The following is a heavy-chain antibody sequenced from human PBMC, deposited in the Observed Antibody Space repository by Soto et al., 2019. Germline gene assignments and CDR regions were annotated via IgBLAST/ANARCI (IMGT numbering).Heavy chain of an antibody. D-gene: IGHD1-26*01. CDR3: ARRGSGSYYDY. CDR2: ISGSGGST. CDR1: GFTFSSYA. J-gene: IGHJ4*02. Sequence: EVQLLESGGGLVQPGGSLRLSCAASGFTFSSYAMRWVRQAPVKGLEWVSAISGSGGSTYYADSVKGRFTISRDNSKNTLYLQMNGLRAADTAVYYCARRGSGSYYDYWGQGTLVTVSS. V-gene: IGHV3-23*01.